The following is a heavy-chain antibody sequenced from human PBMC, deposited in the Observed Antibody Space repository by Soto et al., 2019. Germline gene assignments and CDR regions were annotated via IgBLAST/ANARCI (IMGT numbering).Heavy chain of an antibody. D-gene: IGHD6-6*01. Sequence: QVQLVQSGAEVKKPGSSVKVSCKASGGTFSSYAISWVRQAPGQGLEWMGGIIPIFGTANYAQKFQGRVTTTADDYTSTAYLELRSLRSDDTAVYYCARDRIAARSPAYDFDYWGQGTLVTVSS. CDR2: IIPIFGTA. CDR1: GGTFSSYA. CDR3: ARDRIAARSPAYDFDY. J-gene: IGHJ4*02. V-gene: IGHV1-69*01.